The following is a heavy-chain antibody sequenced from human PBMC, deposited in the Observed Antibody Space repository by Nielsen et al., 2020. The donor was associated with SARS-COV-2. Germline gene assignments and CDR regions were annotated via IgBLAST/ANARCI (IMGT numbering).Heavy chain of an antibody. CDR3: AKSSGWYASMFDY. D-gene: IGHD6-19*01. V-gene: IGHV3-23*01. CDR1: GFTFSSYA. Sequence: GSLKISCAASGFTFSSYAMSWVRQAPGKGLEWVSAISGSGGSTYYADSVKGRFTISRDNSKNTLYLQMNSLRAEDTAVYYCAKSSGWYASMFDYWGQGTLVTVSS. J-gene: IGHJ4*02. CDR2: ISGSGGST.